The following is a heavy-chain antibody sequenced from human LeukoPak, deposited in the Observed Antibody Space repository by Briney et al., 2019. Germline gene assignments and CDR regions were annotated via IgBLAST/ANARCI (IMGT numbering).Heavy chain of an antibody. CDR3: ARDQEAFVY. V-gene: IGHV1-24*01. J-gene: IGHJ4*02. Sequence: ASVKVSCKVSGYTLTELSMHWVRQAPGKGLEWMGGFDPEDGETIYAQKFQGRVTVTRDTSTSTVHMELSGLRSGDTAVYYCARDQEAFVYWGQGTLVTVSS. CDR1: GYTLTELS. CDR2: FDPEDGET.